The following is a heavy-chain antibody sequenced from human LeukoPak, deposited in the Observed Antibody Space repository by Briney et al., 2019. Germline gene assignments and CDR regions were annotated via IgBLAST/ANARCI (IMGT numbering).Heavy chain of an antibody. Sequence: SQTLSLTCSVSGGSITSAKHYWTWIRRPAGKGLEWIGRIYTFGSTTYNPSLKNRVTISLDMSTNQFSLKLTSVTAADTAVYYCARESVVRGATDYWGQGTLVTVSS. D-gene: IGHD3-10*01. CDR2: IYTFGST. J-gene: IGHJ4*02. CDR1: GGSITSAKHY. V-gene: IGHV4-61*02. CDR3: ARESVVRGATDY.